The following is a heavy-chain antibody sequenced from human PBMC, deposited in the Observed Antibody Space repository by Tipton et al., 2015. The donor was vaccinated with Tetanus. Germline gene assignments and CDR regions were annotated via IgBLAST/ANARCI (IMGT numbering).Heavy chain of an antibody. J-gene: IGHJ4*02. CDR2: IWYDGSNK. CDR1: GFTFSSYG. D-gene: IGHD5-24*01. CDR3: ARDSFSAATITNYFDY. Sequence: SLRLSCAASGFTFSSYGMHWVRQAPGKGLEWVAVIWYDGSNKYYADSVKGRFTISRDNSKNTLYPQMNSLRAEDTAVYYCARDSFSAATITNYFDYWGQGTLVTVSS. V-gene: IGHV3-33*01.